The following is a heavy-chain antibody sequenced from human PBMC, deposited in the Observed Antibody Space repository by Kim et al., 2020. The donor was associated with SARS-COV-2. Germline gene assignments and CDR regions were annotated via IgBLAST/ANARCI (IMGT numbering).Heavy chain of an antibody. D-gene: IGHD6-19*01. J-gene: IGHJ6*02. Sequence: GGSLRLSCTASGFTFGDYAMSWFRQAPGKGLEWVGFIRSKAYGGTTEYAASVKGRFTISRDDSKSIAYLQMNSLKTEDTAVYYCTRGVPSSGWSNLNYYYYYGMDVWGQGTTVTVSS. CDR3: TRGVPSSGWSNLNYYYYYGMDV. V-gene: IGHV3-49*03. CDR2: IRSKAYGGTT. CDR1: GFTFGDYA.